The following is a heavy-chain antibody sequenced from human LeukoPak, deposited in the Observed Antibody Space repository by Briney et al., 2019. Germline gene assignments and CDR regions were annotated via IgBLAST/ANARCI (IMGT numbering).Heavy chain of an antibody. CDR2: VSGSGDST. V-gene: IGHV3-23*01. CDR1: GFTFNNYV. D-gene: IGHD1-26*01. Sequence: PGGSLRLSCAASGFTFNNYVMSWVRRAPGEGLEWVSFVSGSGDSTYYADSVKGRVTISRDNTKNTLYLQMNGLRVDDTAVYYCATYIGAIGYWGQGTLVTVSS. CDR3: ATYIGAIGY. J-gene: IGHJ4*02.